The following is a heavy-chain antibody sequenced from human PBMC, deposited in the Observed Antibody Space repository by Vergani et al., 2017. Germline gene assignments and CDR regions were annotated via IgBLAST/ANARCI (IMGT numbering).Heavy chain of an antibody. CDR2: IYYSGST. D-gene: IGHD6-6*01. CDR1: GGSISSGDYY. CDR3: ARGGAARPPYKNWFDP. J-gene: IGHJ5*02. Sequence: QVQLQESGPGLVKPSQTLSLTCTVSGGSISSGDYYWSWIRQPPGKGLEWIGYIYYSGSTYYNPSLKSRVTISVDTSKNQFSLKLSSVTAADTAVYYCARGGAARPPYKNWFDPGGQGTLVTVSS. V-gene: IGHV4-30-4*01.